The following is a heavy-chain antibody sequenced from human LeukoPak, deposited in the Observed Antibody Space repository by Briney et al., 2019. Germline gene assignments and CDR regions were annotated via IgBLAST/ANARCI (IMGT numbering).Heavy chain of an antibody. CDR3: ARDPQYCSGGSCYSFDY. V-gene: IGHV3-21*01. CDR2: IISSSSYI. J-gene: IGHJ4*02. Sequence: GGSLRLCCAASGFTFSTYSMNWVRQAPGKGLEWVSSIISSSSYIYYADSVKGRFTISRDNAKNSLYLQMNILRAEDTAVYYCARDPQYCSGGSCYSFDYWGQGTLVTVSS. CDR1: GFTFSTYS. D-gene: IGHD2-15*01.